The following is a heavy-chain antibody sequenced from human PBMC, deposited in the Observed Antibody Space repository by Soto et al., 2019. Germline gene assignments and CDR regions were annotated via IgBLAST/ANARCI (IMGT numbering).Heavy chain of an antibody. D-gene: IGHD6-19*01. CDR3: ASRSSGWYFDY. V-gene: IGHV3-23*01. Sequence: EVQLLESGGGLVQPGGSLRLSCAASGFTFSSYAMNWVRQAPGKGLEWVSAISGSGGSTYYADSVKGRFTISRDNSKNTLYRQMNSLRAEDTAVYYCASRSSGWYFDYWGQGTLVTVSS. CDR1: GFTFSSYA. J-gene: IGHJ4*02. CDR2: ISGSGGST.